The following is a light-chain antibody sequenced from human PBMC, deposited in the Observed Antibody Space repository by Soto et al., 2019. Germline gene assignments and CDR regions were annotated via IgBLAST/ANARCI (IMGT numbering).Light chain of an antibody. V-gene: IGKV3-15*01. J-gene: IGKJ4*01. CDR3: QQYSAWPLT. Sequence: EIVMTQSPATLSVSPGERATLFCRASQSVRSNFLAWYQQKPGQAPRLLIYSASTRATDIPARFSGSGSGTEFTRTISSLQSEDFAVYYCQQYSAWPLTFGGGTKVEIK. CDR1: QSVRSN. CDR2: SAS.